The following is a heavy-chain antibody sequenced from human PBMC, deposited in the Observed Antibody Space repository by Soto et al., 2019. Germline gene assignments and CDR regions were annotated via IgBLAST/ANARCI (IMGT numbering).Heavy chain of an antibody. CDR2: SSASGRSR. CDR3: AKDGNWLDVYFDV. Sequence: AASLRLSCVASGIEFSNYAMSWVRQAPGKGLEWVSISSASGRSRYHADSVKGRFTISRDNSKNTLYLHMTNLRAEDTAVYYCAKDGNWLDVYFDVWGQGTPVTVSS. D-gene: IGHD6-19*01. V-gene: IGHV3-23*01. J-gene: IGHJ4*02. CDR1: GIEFSNYA.